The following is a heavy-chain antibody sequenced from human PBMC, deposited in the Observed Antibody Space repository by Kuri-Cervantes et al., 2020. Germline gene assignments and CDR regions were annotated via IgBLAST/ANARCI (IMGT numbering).Heavy chain of an antibody. D-gene: IGHD5-24*01. V-gene: IGHV1-8*01. J-gene: IGHJ1*01. Sequence: ASVKVSCKASGYTFSMYAMHWVRQAPGQGLEWMGWMNPNSGNTGYAQKFQGRVTMTRNTSISTAYMELSSLRPEDTAVYYCAKERAAVRGARQDGFQHWGQGTLVTVSS. CDR2: MNPNSGNT. CDR1: GYTFSMYA. CDR3: AKERAAVRGARQDGFQH.